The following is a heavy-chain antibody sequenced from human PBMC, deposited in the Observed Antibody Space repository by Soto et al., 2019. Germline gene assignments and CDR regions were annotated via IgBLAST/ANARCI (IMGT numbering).Heavy chain of an antibody. V-gene: IGHV4-30-2*01. D-gene: IGHD2-15*01. CDR3: ARGVLVAAGDAFDI. CDR1: GGSISSGGYS. Sequence: SGKGVASETLSLTCAVSGGSISSGGYSWSWIRQPPGKGLEWIGYIYHSGSTYYNPSLKSRVTISVDRSKNQFSLKLSSVTAADTAVDYCARGVLVAAGDAFDIWGQGTMVTVS. CDR2: IYHSGST. J-gene: IGHJ3*02.